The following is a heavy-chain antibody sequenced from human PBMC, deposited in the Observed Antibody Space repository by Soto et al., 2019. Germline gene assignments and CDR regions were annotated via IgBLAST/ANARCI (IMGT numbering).Heavy chain of an antibody. Sequence: QVQLQESGPGLVKPSQTLSLTCSVSGHSVSSGDSYWSWIRQPPGKALEWIGYTSFSGYTSYSPSLKSRVTISVDMSKSQFSLRLTSVTAADTAVYYCVRGGNPYHYATSGPGTFDKWGQGTLVSVSS. CDR1: GHSVSSGDSY. D-gene: IGHD1-26*01. CDR3: VRGGNPYHYATSGPGTFDK. CDR2: TSFSGYT. J-gene: IGHJ4*02. V-gene: IGHV4-30-4*01.